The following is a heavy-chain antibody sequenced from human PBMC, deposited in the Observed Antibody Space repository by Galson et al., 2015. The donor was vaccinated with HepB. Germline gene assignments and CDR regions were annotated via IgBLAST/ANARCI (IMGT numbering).Heavy chain of an antibody. CDR1: GFTFSSYG. Sequence: SLRLSCAASGFTFSSYGMHWVRQAPGKGLEWVAVIWYDGSNKYYADSVKGRFTISRDNSKNTLYLQMNSLRAEDTAVYYCARDRGYSYGYLDYWGQGTLVTVSS. V-gene: IGHV3-33*01. CDR2: IWYDGSNK. CDR3: ARDRGYSYGYLDY. J-gene: IGHJ4*02. D-gene: IGHD5-18*01.